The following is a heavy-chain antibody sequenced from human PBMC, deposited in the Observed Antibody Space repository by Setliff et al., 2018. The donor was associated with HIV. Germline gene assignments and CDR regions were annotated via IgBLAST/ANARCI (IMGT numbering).Heavy chain of an antibody. Sequence: GESLKISCAASGFTFSSYRMNWVRQAPGKGLEWVSSIISDSSYIFYTDSVKGRFTISRDNARNSLYLQMNSLRADDTAVYYCARTYYYDASGYYRPFDIWGQGTMVTVS. CDR3: ARTYYYDASGYYRPFDI. V-gene: IGHV3-21*01. D-gene: IGHD3-22*01. J-gene: IGHJ3*02. CDR2: IISDSSYI. CDR1: GFTFSSYR.